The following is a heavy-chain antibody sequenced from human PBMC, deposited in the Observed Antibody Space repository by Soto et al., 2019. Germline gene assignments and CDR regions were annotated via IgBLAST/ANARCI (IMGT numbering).Heavy chain of an antibody. CDR3: AGVAGLIPIFYGMDA. J-gene: IGHJ6*02. D-gene: IGHD3-3*01. Sequence: QVQLVQSGPEVKKPGASVKVSCTASGYPYTKYGITWVRQAPGQGLEWMGWISGYNGNTNYAQNMQGRVTLTTDTSMRTAYMELKSLRPDDTAIYYCAGVAGLIPIFYGMDAWGQGTSVIVSS. CDR1: GYPYTKYG. CDR2: ISGYNGNT. V-gene: IGHV1-18*01.